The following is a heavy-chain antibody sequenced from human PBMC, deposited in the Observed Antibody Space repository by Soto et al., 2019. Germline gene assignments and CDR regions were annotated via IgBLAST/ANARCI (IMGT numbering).Heavy chain of an antibody. CDR2: IYYSGST. J-gene: IGHJ6*02. CDR3: ARERWLHLLRNHVYMDV. D-gene: IGHD2-15*01. V-gene: IGHV4-31*03. CDR1: GGSISSGGYY. Sequence: QVQLQESGPGLVKPSQTLSLTCTVSGGSISSGGYYWSWIRQHPGKGLEWIGYIYYSGSTYYNPSLKSRVTISVDTSKNQFSLKLSSVTAADTAVYYCARERWLHLLRNHVYMDVWGQGTTVTVSS.